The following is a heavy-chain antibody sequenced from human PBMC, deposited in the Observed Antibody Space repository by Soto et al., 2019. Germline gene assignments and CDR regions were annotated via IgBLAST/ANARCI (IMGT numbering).Heavy chain of an antibody. Sequence: GASVKVSCKATGYSFTSHYIHWVRQAPGQGLEWMGTIFPGGVNIAYAQKFQGRVTITRDTSASTTYMELSSLRSEDTAVYYCARDLIYSSGSLDYWGQGTLVTVPQ. J-gene: IGHJ4*02. CDR2: IFPGGVNI. D-gene: IGHD6-19*01. CDR3: ARDLIYSSGSLDY. V-gene: IGHV1-46*01. CDR1: GYSFTSHY.